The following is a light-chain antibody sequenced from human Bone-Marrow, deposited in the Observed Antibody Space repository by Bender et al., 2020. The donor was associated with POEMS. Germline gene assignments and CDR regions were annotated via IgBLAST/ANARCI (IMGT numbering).Light chain of an antibody. V-gene: IGLV2-23*01. J-gene: IGLJ2*01. CDR2: EAS. CDR1: ASDIGTYNL. CDR3: CSHVGRTTVV. Sequence: QSALTQPASLSGSPGQSITISCTGSASDIGTYNLVSWYQQHPGKAPKLIIYEASKRPSGVSSRFSGSDSGKTASLTISGLQAEDEADYYCCSHVGRTTVVFGGGTKLAVL.